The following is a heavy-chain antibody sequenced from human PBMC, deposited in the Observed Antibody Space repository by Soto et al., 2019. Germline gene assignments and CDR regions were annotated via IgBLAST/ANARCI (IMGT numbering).Heavy chain of an antibody. Sequence: ASVKVSCKASEYTFTSYYIHWVRQARGQGLEWMGIINPSGGTSTYAQNFQGRLTMTRDTSTTTVYMELSSLRSEDTAVYYCTRGNRKHYYGPGGPSMYSMDVWGQGTTVTVSS. V-gene: IGHV1-46*03. J-gene: IGHJ6*02. D-gene: IGHD3-10*01. CDR1: EYTFTSYY. CDR2: INPSGGTS. CDR3: TRGNRKHYYGPGGPSMYSMDV.